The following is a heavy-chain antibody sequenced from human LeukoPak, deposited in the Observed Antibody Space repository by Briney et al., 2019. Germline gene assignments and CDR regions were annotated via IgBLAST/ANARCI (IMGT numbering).Heavy chain of an antibody. Sequence: SSETLSLTCTVSGDSISINHWVWIRQPPGKALEWIGYLYYTGSTYYNPSLQSRVIITADNSKKQVSLKMTSVTAADTAIYYCARMEEYRLHATMAFDFWGRGTAVTVSA. D-gene: IGHD2-2*01. CDR1: GDSISINH. V-gene: IGHV4-59*13. J-gene: IGHJ3*01. CDR2: LYYTGST. CDR3: ARMEEYRLHATMAFDF.